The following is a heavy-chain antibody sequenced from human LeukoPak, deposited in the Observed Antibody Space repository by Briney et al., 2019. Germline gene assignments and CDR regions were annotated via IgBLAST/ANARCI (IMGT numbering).Heavy chain of an antibody. CDR2: IYYSGST. V-gene: IGHV4-59*01. CDR1: GGSISSYY. J-gene: IGHJ3*02. Sequence: SETLSLTCTVSGGSISSYYWSWIRQPPGKGLEWIGYIYYSGSTNYNPSLKSRVTISVDTSKNQFSLKLSSVTAADTAVYYCAREGLRLGGLSLYAFDIWGQGTMVTVSS. D-gene: IGHD3-16*02. CDR3: AREGLRLGGLSLYAFDI.